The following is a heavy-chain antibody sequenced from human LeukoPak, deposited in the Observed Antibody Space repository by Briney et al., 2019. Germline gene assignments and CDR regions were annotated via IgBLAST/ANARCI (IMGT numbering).Heavy chain of an antibody. J-gene: IGHJ3*02. CDR2: ISGSSETI. V-gene: IGHV3-23*01. D-gene: IGHD3-22*01. CDR3: AKDTRITMIVVVSGGAFDI. Sequence: HPGGSLRLSCAASGLTFSNYALNWVRQAPGKGLEWVSSISGSSETIYYADSVKGRFTISRDNSKNTLYLQMNSLRAEDTAVYYCAKDTRITMIVVVSGGAFDIWGQGTMVTVSS. CDR1: GLTFSNYA.